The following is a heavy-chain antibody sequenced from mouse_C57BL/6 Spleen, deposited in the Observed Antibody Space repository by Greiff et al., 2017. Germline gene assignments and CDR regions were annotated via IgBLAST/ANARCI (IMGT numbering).Heavy chain of an antibody. D-gene: IGHD2-5*01. Sequence: VQLQQPGAELVRPGSSVKLSCKASGYTFTSYWMHWVKQRPIPGLEWIGNIDPSDSETHYNQKFKDKATLTVDKSSSTAYMQLSSLTSEDSAVYYCARRGEYSNYFDYWGQGTTLTVSS. V-gene: IGHV1-52*01. J-gene: IGHJ2*01. CDR3: ARRGEYSNYFDY. CDR1: GYTFTSYW. CDR2: IDPSDSET.